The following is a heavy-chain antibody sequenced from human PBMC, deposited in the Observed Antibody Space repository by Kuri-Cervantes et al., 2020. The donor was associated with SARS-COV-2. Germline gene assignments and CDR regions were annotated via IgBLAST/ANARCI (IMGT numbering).Heavy chain of an antibody. CDR1: GFTFSSYS. Sequence: GESLKISCAASGFTFSSYSMNWVRQAPGKGLEWVSYISSSSSTIYYADSVKGRFTISRDNAKNSLYLQMNSLRDEDTAVYYCARERVTHRNDYYYYYMDVWGKGTTVTVSS. CDR2: ISSSSSTI. V-gene: IGHV3-48*02. D-gene: IGHD3-10*01. CDR3: ARERVTHRNDYYYYYMDV. J-gene: IGHJ6*03.